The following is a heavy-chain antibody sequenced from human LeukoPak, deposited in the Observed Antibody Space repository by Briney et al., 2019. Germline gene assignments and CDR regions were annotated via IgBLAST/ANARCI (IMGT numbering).Heavy chain of an antibody. Sequence: SETLSLTCTVSGGSISSYYWSWIRQPPGKGLEWIGYIYYSGSTNYNPSLKSRVTISVDTSKNQFSLKLSSVTAADTAVYYCAREGHYGDYPLGAFDIWGQGTMVTVSS. CDR3: AREGHYGDYPLGAFDI. CDR2: IYYSGST. CDR1: GGSISSYY. V-gene: IGHV4-59*01. D-gene: IGHD4-17*01. J-gene: IGHJ3*02.